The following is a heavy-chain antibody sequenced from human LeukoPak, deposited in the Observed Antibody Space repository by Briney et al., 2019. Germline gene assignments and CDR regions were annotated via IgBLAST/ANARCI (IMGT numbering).Heavy chain of an antibody. CDR1: GGSISSSSYY. J-gene: IGHJ4*02. D-gene: IGHD2-2*01. Sequence: PSETLSLTCTVSGGSISSSSYYWGWIRQPPGKGLEWIRSIYYSGSTYYNPSLKSRVTISVDTSKNQFSLKLSSVTAADTAVYYCARGGYCSSTSCYWVGAFDYWGQGTLVIVSS. CDR3: ARGGYCSSTSCYWVGAFDY. CDR2: IYYSGST. V-gene: IGHV4-39*01.